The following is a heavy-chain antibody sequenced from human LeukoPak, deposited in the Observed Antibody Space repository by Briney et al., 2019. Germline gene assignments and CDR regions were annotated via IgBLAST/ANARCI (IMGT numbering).Heavy chain of an antibody. CDR1: GGSISNYY. Sequence: SETLPLTCTVSGGSISNYYWSWIRQPPGKGLEWIGYLYFSGSTNYKPSLKSRATISVDRSKNQFSLKLTSVTAADTAVYYCARGLWFGDENPPYFDYWGQGILVTVSS. CDR3: ARGLWFGDENPPYFDY. V-gene: IGHV4-59*01. D-gene: IGHD3-10*01. CDR2: LYFSGST. J-gene: IGHJ4*02.